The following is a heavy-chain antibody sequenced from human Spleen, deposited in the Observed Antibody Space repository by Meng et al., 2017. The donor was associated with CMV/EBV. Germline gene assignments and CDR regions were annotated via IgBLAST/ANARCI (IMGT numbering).Heavy chain of an antibody. V-gene: IGHV4-34*01. D-gene: IGHD6-13*01. J-gene: IGHJ4*02. Sequence: QVQLQQWGAGLLKPSETLSLTCAVYGGSFSGYYWSWIRQPPGKGLEWIGEINHSGSTNYNPSLKSRVTISVDTSKNQFSLKLSSVTAADTAVYYCARDLIAAAGTSYWGQGTLVTVSS. CDR3: ARDLIAAAGTSY. CDR2: INHSGST. CDR1: GGSFSGYY.